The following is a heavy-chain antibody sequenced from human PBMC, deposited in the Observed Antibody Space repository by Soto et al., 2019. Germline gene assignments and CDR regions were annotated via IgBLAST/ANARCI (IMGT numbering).Heavy chain of an antibody. CDR1: GFTFSSYG. CDR2: IWYDGSNK. CDR3: ARGSHYYDSSGYYSWFDP. Sequence: GGSLRLSCAASGFTFSSYGMHWVRQAPGKGLEWVAVIWYDGSNKYYADSVKGRFTISRDNSKNTLYLQMNSLRAEDTAVYYCARGSHYYDSSGYYSWFDPWGQGTLVTVSS. V-gene: IGHV3-33*01. J-gene: IGHJ5*02. D-gene: IGHD3-22*01.